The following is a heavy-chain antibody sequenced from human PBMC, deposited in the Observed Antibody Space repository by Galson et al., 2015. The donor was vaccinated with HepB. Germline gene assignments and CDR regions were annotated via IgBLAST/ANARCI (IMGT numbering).Heavy chain of an antibody. CDR3: AHSRYCSNGFCPGEFDY. CDR1: GFSLNTTGVG. V-gene: IGHV2-5*02. D-gene: IGHD2-8*01. J-gene: IGHJ4*02. CDR2: IYWDDDK. Sequence: PALVKPTQTLTLTCTFSGFSLNTTGVGVGWIRQPPGMALEWLALIYWDDDKRYSPSLKSRLTITKDTSKSQVVLTMTDMDPVDTATYYCAHSRYCSNGFCPGEFDYWGQGTLLTVSS.